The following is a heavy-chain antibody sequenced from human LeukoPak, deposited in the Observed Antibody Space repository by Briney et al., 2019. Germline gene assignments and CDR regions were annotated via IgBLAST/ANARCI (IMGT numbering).Heavy chain of an antibody. Sequence: SETLSLTCTVSGGSISSSSYYRGWIRQPPGKGLEWIGSIYYSGSTYYNPSLKSRVTISVDTSKNQFSLKLSSVTAADTAVYYCAAQDVNWFDPWGQGTLVTVSS. D-gene: IGHD2-15*01. J-gene: IGHJ5*02. CDR2: IYYSGST. CDR1: GGSISSSSYY. V-gene: IGHV4-39*07. CDR3: AAQDVNWFDP.